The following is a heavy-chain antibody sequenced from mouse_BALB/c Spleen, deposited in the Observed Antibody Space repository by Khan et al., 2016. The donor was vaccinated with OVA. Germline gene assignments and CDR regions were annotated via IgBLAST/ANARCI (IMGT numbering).Heavy chain of an antibody. CDR2: INPYNGGT. CDR1: GYIFTNYV. D-gene: IGHD4-1*01. CDR3: ARGNWQSYYFDD. Sequence: EVQLQQSGPELVKPGASVKMSCKASGYIFTNYVLHWVKQKPGQGLEWIGYINPYNGGTKYNEKFKGKAALASDKSSITAYMELSRLTSEDSAVYYCARGNWQSYYFDDWGQGTTLTLSS. V-gene: IGHV1S136*01. J-gene: IGHJ2*01.